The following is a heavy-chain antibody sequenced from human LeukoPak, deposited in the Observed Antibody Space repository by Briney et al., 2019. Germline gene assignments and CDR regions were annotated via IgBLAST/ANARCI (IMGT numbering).Heavy chain of an antibody. CDR2: IYPDDSDT. CDR1: GYSFTTYW. V-gene: IGHV5-51*01. D-gene: IGHD3-9*01. CDR3: ARVFDILTGYYIRAFDY. J-gene: IGHJ4*02. Sequence: GESLKISCKGSGYSFTTYWIAWVRQMPGKGLEWMGIIYPDDSDTRYSPSFEGQVTISADKSISTAYLQWSSLKASDTAMHYCARVFDILTGYYIRAFDYWGQGTLVTVSS.